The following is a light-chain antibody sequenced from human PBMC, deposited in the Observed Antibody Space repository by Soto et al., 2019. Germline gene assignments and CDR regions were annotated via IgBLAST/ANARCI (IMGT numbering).Light chain of an antibody. CDR3: SSYASSSTLV. J-gene: IGLJ2*01. CDR2: DVS. V-gene: IGLV2-14*03. Sequence: QSAVTQPASVSGSPGQSITIPCTGTSSDVDGYNFVSWYQQRPGTAPKLIIYDVSNRPSGVSNRFSGSKSGITASLTISGLQAEDEADYYCSSYASSSTLVFGGGTQLTVL. CDR1: SSDVDGYNF.